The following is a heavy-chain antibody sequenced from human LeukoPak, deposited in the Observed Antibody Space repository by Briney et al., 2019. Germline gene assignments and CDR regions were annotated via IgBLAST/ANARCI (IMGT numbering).Heavy chain of an antibody. V-gene: IGHV3-53*05. CDR2: IYSGGST. Sequence: GGSLRLSCAASGFTVSSNYMSWVRQAPGKGLEWVSVIYSGGSTYYADSVKGRFTISRDNSKNTLYLQMNSLRVEDTAVYFCAKDRSEGKYGDEFDYWGQGTLVTVSS. CDR3: AKDRSEGKYGDEFDY. J-gene: IGHJ4*02. D-gene: IGHD4-17*01. CDR1: GFTVSSNY.